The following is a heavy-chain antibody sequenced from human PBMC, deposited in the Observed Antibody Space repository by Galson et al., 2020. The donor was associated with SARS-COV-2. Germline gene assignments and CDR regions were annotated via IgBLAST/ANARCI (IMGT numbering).Heavy chain of an antibody. V-gene: IGHV3-48*03. Sequence: GESLKISCAASGFTFSSYEMNWVRQAPGKGLEWVSYISSSGSTIYYADSVKGRFTISRDNAKNSLYLQMNSLRAEDTAVYYCAREGSSGWLLTPYYFDYWGQGTLVTVSS. D-gene: IGHD6-19*01. CDR1: GFTFSSYE. CDR2: ISSSGSTI. CDR3: AREGSSGWLLTPYYFDY. J-gene: IGHJ4*02.